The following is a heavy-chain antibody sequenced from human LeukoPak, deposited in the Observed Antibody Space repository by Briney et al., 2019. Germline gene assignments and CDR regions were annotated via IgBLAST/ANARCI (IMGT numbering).Heavy chain of an antibody. CDR1: GFTFSTYT. J-gene: IGHJ4*02. CDR2: ISSDAVNT. V-gene: IGHV3-64*01. CDR3: ARVVTIFGVVPFDY. Sequence: GGSLRLSCAASGFTFSTYTMHWVRQAPGKGLEYVSAISSDAVNTYYANSVKGGFTIFRDNSKNTLYLQMGSLRGEDTAVYYCARVVTIFGVVPFDYWGQGTLVTVSS. D-gene: IGHD3-3*01.